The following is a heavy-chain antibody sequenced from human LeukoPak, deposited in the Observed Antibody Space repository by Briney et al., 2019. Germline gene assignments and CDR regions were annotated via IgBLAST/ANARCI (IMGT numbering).Heavy chain of an antibody. Sequence: ASVNVSCTASGYTFTTYAISWVRQAPGQGLEWMFWTSPNIGETNFLQSLKGKVSFTKETATSTVYMEIRSLRSDDTAVYYCARDRLEGMQELVYADYWGQGTLVTVSS. CDR2: TSPNIGET. D-gene: IGHD1-7*01. J-gene: IGHJ4*02. V-gene: IGHV1-18*01. CDR1: GYTFTTYA. CDR3: ARDRLEGMQELVYADY.